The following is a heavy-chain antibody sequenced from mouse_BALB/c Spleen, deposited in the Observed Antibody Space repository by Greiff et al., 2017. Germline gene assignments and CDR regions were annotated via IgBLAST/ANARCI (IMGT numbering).Heavy chain of an antibody. CDR1: GYSITSGYY. D-gene: IGHD3-1*01. J-gene: IGHJ3*01. CDR3: ARAPRASPFAY. Sequence: EVQLVESGPGLVKPSQSLSLTCSVTGYSITSGYYWNWIRQFPGNKLEWMGYISYDGSNNYNPSLKNRISITRDTSKNQFFLKLNSVTTEDTATYYCARAPRASPFAYWGQGTLVTVSA. V-gene: IGHV3-6*02. CDR2: ISYDGSN.